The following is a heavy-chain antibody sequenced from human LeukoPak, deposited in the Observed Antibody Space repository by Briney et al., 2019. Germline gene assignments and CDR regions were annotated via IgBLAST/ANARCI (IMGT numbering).Heavy chain of an antibody. J-gene: IGHJ4*02. CDR1: GFTFDDYA. Sequence: GGSLRLSCAASGFTFDDYAMHWVRQAPGKGLEWVSSISSSSSYIYYADSVKGRFTISRDNAKNSLYLQMNILRAEDTAVYYCARNPSPNWNYLDYWGQGTLVTVSS. D-gene: IGHD1-1*01. CDR3: ARNPSPNWNYLDY. CDR2: ISSSSSYI. V-gene: IGHV3-21*01.